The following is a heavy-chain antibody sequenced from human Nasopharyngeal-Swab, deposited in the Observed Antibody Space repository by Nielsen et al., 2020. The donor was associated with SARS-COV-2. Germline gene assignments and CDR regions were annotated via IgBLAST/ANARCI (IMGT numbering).Heavy chain of an antibody. CDR2: IDPEDGET. CDR1: GSTLTEIS. D-gene: IGHD3-16*01. Sequence: ASVKVSCKVSGSTLTEISMHWVRQAHGRGLEWMGGIDPEDGETIYAQKFQGRVTMTEDTSIDTAYMDVRSLRSEDTAGYYCAASQWGEYFDYWGQGTLVSVSS. J-gene: IGHJ4*02. CDR3: AASQWGEYFDY. V-gene: IGHV1-24*01.